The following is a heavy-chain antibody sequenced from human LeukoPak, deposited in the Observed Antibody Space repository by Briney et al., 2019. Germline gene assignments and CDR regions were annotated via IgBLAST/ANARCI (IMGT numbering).Heavy chain of an antibody. CDR3: VSDLYGAGNYFVY. J-gene: IGHJ4*02. CDR1: SVTSAYS. D-gene: IGHD3-10*01. V-gene: IGHV4-38-2*02. Sequence: SVTSAYSGGSSRQARGKRLGWIASIYHIRNNYSNPYLKTRVTISVDTSKNQITLKLSSVTAADTAVYYCVSDLYGAGNYFVYWGQGTLVTVSS. CDR2: IYHIRNN.